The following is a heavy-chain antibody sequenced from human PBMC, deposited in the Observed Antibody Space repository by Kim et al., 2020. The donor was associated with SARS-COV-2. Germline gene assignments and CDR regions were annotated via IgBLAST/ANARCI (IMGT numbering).Heavy chain of an antibody. Sequence: SLKSRVTISVDTSKNQFSLKLGSVTAADPAVYYCARDRSNVDIVSLVFDYWGQGTLVTVSS. D-gene: IGHD5-12*01. J-gene: IGHJ4*02. V-gene: IGHV4-31*02. CDR3: ARDRSNVDIVSLVFDY.